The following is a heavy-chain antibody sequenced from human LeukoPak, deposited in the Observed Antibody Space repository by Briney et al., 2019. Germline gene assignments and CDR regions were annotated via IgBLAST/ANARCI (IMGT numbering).Heavy chain of an antibody. V-gene: IGHV4-59*11. CDR1: GGSISSHY. J-gene: IGHJ6*03. CDR3: ARTVDSSGWYPYYYYMDV. D-gene: IGHD6-19*01. Sequence: SETLSLTCTVSGGSISSHYWSWIRQPPGKGLEWIGYIFYTGSTNYNPSLKSRVTISVLTSKNRFSLKLSSVTAADTAVYYCARTVDSSGWYPYYYYMDVWGKGTTVTVSS. CDR2: IFYTGST.